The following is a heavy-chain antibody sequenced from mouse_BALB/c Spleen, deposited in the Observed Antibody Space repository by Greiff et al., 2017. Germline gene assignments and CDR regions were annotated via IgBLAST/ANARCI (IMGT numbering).Heavy chain of an antibody. V-gene: IGHV5-6-5*01. J-gene: IGHJ2*01. D-gene: IGHD1-1*01. Sequence: EVQRVESGGGLVKPGGSLKLSCAASGFTFSSYAMSWVRQTPEKRLEWVASISSGGSTYYPDSVMGRFTISRDNARNILYLQMSSLRSEDTAMYYCARCSYYYGSSFDYWGQGTTLTVSS. CDR2: ISSGGST. CDR1: GFTFSSYA. CDR3: ARCSYYYGSSFDY.